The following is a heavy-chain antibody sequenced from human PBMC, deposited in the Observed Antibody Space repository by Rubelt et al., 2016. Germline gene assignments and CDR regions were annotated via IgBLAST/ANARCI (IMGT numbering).Heavy chain of an antibody. CDR3: TFGGITQDYYGMDV. J-gene: IGHJ6*02. D-gene: IGHD3-3*01. CDR2: ISGSGDKT. CDR1: GFTFSGYA. V-gene: IGHV3-23*01. Sequence: EVQLLESGGGLVQPGGSLRLSCAASGFTFSGYAMTWVRQAPGRGLEWVSAISGSGDKTFYADSVKGRFTISRDNAKNTLYLQMNSLRAEDTALYYVTFGGITQDYYGMDVWGQGTTVTVSS.